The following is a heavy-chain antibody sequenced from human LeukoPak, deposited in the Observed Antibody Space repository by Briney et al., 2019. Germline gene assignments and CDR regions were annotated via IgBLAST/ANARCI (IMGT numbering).Heavy chain of an antibody. CDR2: INPNSGGT. D-gene: IGHD2-2*01. CDR1: GYTFTGYY. J-gene: IGHJ5*02. CDR3: ARVSIVVVPAAWFYP. V-gene: IGHV1-2*02. Sequence: ASVKVSCKASGYTFTGYYMHWVRQAPGQGLEWMGWINPNSGGTNYAQKFQGRVTMTRDTSISTAYMALSRLASDDTAVYYCARVSIVVVPAAWFYPWGQGTLVTVSS.